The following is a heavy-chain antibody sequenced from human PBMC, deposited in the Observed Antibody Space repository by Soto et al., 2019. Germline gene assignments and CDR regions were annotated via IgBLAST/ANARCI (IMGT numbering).Heavy chain of an antibody. V-gene: IGHV4-61*01. J-gene: IGHJ4*02. D-gene: IGHD3-3*01. CDR2: VYHTGRT. CDR1: GGSFKSGSYS. CDR3: ARDFAYFDS. Sequence: SETLSLTCTVSGGSFKSGSYSWSWIRQPPGKGLEWIGCVYHTGRTSYNPSLKSRVSISMDTSKNQFSLNLDSVTAADTAVYFCARDFAYFDSWGQGTLVTVS.